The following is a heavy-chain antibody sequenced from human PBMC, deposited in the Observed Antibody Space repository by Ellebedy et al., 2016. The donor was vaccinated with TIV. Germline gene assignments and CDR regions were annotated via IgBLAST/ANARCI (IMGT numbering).Heavy chain of an antibody. Sequence: SETLSLTXTVSGGSISSYYWSWIRQPPGKGLEWIGYIYYSGSTNYNPSLKSRVTISVDTSKNQFSLKLSSVTAADTAVYYCARGPVVVQGILWFGELSPGAFDIWGQGTMVTVSS. CDR1: GGSISSYY. V-gene: IGHV4-59*08. CDR3: ARGPVVVQGILWFGELSPGAFDI. CDR2: IYYSGST. D-gene: IGHD3-10*01. J-gene: IGHJ3*02.